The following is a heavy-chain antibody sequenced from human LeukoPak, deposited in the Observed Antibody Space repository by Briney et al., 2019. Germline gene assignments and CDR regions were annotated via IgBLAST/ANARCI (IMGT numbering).Heavy chain of an antibody. CDR3: ARGGPSRYCSSTSCSPKRWFDP. D-gene: IGHD2-2*01. J-gene: IGHJ5*02. CDR1: GYTFTSYA. Sequence: ASVKVSCKASGYTFTSYAMHWVRQAPGQGLEWMGWINTNTGNPTYAQGFTGRFVFSLDTSVSTAYLQISSLKAEDTAVYYCARGGPSRYCSSTSCSPKRWFDPWGQGTLVTVSS. V-gene: IGHV7-4-1*02. CDR2: INTNTGNP.